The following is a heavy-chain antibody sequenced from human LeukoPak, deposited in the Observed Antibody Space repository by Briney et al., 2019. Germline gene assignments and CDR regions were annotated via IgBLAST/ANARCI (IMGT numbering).Heavy chain of an antibody. V-gene: IGHV3-23*01. D-gene: IGHD3-22*01. J-gene: IGHJ4*02. Sequence: PGGSLRLSCAASGFTFSSYAMSWVRQAPGKGLEWVSAISGSGGSTYYADSVKGRFTISRDNSKNTLYLQMNSLRAEDTAVYYCAKTSSITMMVVVPYYFDYWGQGTLVTVSS. CDR2: ISGSGGST. CDR1: GFTFSSYA. CDR3: AKTSSITMMVVVPYYFDY.